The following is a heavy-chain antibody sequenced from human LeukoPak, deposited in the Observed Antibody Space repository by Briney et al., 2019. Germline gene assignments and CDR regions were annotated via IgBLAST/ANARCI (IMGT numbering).Heavy chain of an antibody. J-gene: IGHJ4*02. V-gene: IGHV4-59*01. CDR2: IYYSGST. CDR3: ARAPPPHIVVVTAMTFDY. D-gene: IGHD2-21*02. Sequence: KPSETLSLTCAVYGGSFSGYYWSWIRQPPGKGLEWIGYIYYSGSTNYNPSLKSRVTISVDTSKNQFSLKLSSVTAADTAVYYCARAPPPHIVVVTAMTFDYWGQGTLVTVSS. CDR1: GGSFSGYY.